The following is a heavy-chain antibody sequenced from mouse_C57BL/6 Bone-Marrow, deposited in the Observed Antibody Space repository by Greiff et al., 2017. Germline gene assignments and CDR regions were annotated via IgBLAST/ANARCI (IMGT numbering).Heavy chain of an antibody. J-gene: IGHJ4*01. D-gene: IGHD2-4*01. CDR1: GFNIKDDY. V-gene: IGHV14-4*01. CDR3: TKRDYDGGDAMDY. CDR2: IDPENGDT. Sequence: VQLQQSGAELVRPGASVKLSCTASGFNIKDDYMHWVKQRPEQGLEWIGWIDPENGDTEYASKFQGKATITADTSSNTAYLQRSSLTSEDTAVYYCTKRDYDGGDAMDYWGQGTSVTVSS.